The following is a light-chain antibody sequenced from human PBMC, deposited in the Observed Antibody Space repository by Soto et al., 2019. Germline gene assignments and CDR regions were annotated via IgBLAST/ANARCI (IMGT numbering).Light chain of an antibody. CDR1: QSVLHNSNNYNY. CDR2: WAS. Sequence: DIVMTQSPDYLAVSLGERASINCKSSQSVLHNSNNYNYLAWYQQKPGQPPKLLIYWASTRESGVPDRFSGSGSGTDFTLTSSSLQDEDVAVYYCQQYFLIPHTFGQGTKLELK. CDR3: QQYFLIPHT. V-gene: IGKV4-1*01. J-gene: IGKJ2*01.